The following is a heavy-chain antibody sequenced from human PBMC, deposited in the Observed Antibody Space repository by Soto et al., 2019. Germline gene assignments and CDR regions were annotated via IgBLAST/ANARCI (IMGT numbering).Heavy chain of an antibody. D-gene: IGHD3-3*01. CDR3: ARLITIFRGGWFDP. CDR2: IYHSVST. CDR1: GGSISSSNC. J-gene: IGHJ5*02. Sequence: SETLSLTCAVSGGSISSSNCWSWVRQPPGKGLEWIGEIYHSVSTNYNPSLKGRVTISVDKSKNQFSLKLSSVTAADTAVYYCARLITIFRGGWFDPWGQGTLVTVCS. V-gene: IGHV4-4*02.